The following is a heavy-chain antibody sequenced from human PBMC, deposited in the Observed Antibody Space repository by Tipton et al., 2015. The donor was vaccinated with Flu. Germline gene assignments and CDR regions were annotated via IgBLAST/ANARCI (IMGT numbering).Heavy chain of an antibody. V-gene: IGHV3-7*04. CDR2: INQDGSVK. CDR3: ARAIGVAGAY. Sequence: SLRLSCAASAFTFSSYWMTWVRQAPGKGLEWVANINQDGSVKYSVDSVKGRFTISRDNAKNSLYLQMNSLRAEDTAVYYCARAIGVAGAYWGQGTLVTVSS. CDR1: AFTFSSYW. D-gene: IGHD6-19*01. J-gene: IGHJ4*02.